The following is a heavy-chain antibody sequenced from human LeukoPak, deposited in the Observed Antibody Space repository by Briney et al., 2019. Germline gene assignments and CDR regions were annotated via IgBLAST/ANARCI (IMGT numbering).Heavy chain of an antibody. CDR2: IYSAGNT. J-gene: IGHJ2*01. V-gene: IGHV3-66*02. Sequence: GGSLRLSCAASGFTVNSNHMSWVRQAPGKGLEWVSVIYSAGNTNHADSVKGRFTISRDNSMNTLYLQMSGLGAEDSAVYYCARSAITMIVGVDWYFDLWGRGILLTVSS. D-gene: IGHD3-22*01. CDR3: ARSAITMIVGVDWYFDL. CDR1: GFTVNSNH.